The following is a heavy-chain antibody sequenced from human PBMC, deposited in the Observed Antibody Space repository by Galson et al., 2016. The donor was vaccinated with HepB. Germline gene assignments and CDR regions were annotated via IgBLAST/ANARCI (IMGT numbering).Heavy chain of an antibody. CDR1: TFTFSSDA. CDR3: ARNYHYGSGSYIPYF. CDR2: IWYDGSHK. V-gene: IGHV3-33*08. Sequence: SLRLSCAASTFTFSSDAMSWVRQAPGRGLEWVAVIWYDGSHKFYVDSVKGRFTISRDNSKNTLFLQMHSLRAEDTAVYYCARNYHYGSGSYIPYFWGQGTRVTVST. J-gene: IGHJ3*01. D-gene: IGHD3-10*01.